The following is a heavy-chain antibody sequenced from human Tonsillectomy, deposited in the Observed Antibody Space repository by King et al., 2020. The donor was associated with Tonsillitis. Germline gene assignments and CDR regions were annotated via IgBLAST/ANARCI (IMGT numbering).Heavy chain of an antibody. CDR1: GFIFDENT. Sequence: VQLVESGGVVIQPGGSLRLSCAASGFIFDENTMHWVRQAPGKGLEWVSLINWDGSSTYYADSVKGRFTISRDNSKNALYLQMNSLRTEDTALYYCAKSFDFWSGYYQFGYFQDWGQGTLVTVSS. V-gene: IGHV3-43*01. CDR2: INWDGSST. CDR3: AKSFDFWSGYYQFGYFQD. D-gene: IGHD3-3*01. J-gene: IGHJ1*01.